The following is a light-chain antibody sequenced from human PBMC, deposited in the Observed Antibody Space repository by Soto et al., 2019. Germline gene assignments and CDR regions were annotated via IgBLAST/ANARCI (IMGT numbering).Light chain of an antibody. CDR3: QKYNGAPKT. Sequence: DIQMTQSPSSLSASVGDRVTITCRASQDISNYLAWYQQKPGKVPKVLIYAASTLQSGVPSRFSGSGSGTDFTLTISSLQPEDVATYYCQKYNGAPKTFGQGTKVELK. J-gene: IGKJ1*01. CDR2: AAS. V-gene: IGKV1-27*01. CDR1: QDISNY.